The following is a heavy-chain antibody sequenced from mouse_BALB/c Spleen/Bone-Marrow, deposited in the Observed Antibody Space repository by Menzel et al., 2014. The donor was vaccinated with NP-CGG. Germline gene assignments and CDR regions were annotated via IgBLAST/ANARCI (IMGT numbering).Heavy chain of an antibody. V-gene: IGHV7-3*02. CDR3: ARDKGRVFFDY. CDR1: GFTFTDYY. Sequence: EVQRVESGGALVQPGGSLRLSCAPSGFTFTDYYMNWVRQPPGKALEWLGFIRNKANGYTAEYSASVKGRFTISRDNSQSILYLQMNTLRAEDSATYYCARDKGRVFFDYWGQGTTLTVSS. CDR2: IRNKANGYTA. J-gene: IGHJ2*01.